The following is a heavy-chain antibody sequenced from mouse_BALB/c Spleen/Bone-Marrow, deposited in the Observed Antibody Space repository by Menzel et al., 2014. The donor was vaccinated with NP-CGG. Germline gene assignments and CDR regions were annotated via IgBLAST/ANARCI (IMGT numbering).Heavy chain of an antibody. J-gene: IGHJ4*01. CDR2: IWAGGST. CDR3: AREGRGYYGSSGAAMDY. Sequence: QVQLQQSGPGLVSPSQSLSISCTVSGFSLTSYGVHWVRQPPGQGLEWLGAIWAGGSTNYNSALMSRLTISKDNSKSQVFLKMNSLQTDDTAMYYCAREGRGYYGSSGAAMDYWDQGTKVTVSS. D-gene: IGHD1-1*01. CDR1: GFSLTSYG. V-gene: IGHV2-9*02.